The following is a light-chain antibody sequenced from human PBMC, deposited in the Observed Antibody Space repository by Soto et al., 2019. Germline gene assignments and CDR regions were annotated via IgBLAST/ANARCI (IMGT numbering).Light chain of an antibody. V-gene: IGKV3-20*01. CDR1: QSVSRR. CDR2: GAS. Sequence: EVVLTQSPGPLSLSPGGRATLSCMASQSVSRRLAWYQQRPGQSPRLLISGASMRASGVPVRFIGSGSGTDFTLTITRLEPEDFALYYCQQYGGSPITFGLGTRLEIK. CDR3: QQYGGSPIT. J-gene: IGKJ5*01.